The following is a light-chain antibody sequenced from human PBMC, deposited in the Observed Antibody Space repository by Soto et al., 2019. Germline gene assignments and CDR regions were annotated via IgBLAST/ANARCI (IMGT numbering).Light chain of an antibody. V-gene: IGLV2-14*01. Sequence: LTQPASVSGSPGQSITFSCTGTSSDIGVYNYVSWYQQHPGKAPKLMIYEVNNRPSGVSNRFSGSKSGNTASLTISGLQDEEEADHYCSSYKTSNTYVFGTGTKVTV. CDR2: EVN. J-gene: IGLJ1*01. CDR1: SSDIGVYNY. CDR3: SSYKTSNTYV.